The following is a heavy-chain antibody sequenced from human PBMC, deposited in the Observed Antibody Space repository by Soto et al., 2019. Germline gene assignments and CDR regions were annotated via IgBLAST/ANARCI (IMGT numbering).Heavy chain of an antibody. Sequence: EVQLLESGGGLVQPGGSLRLSCVASKFTFSNYAMSWVRQAPGKWLEWVSAISDTGGSTYYADSVKGRFTISRDNSKNTLYLQMNSLRDEDTAVYYCAKVPTGEMATIFQAFDIWGQGTMVTVSS. J-gene: IGHJ3*02. CDR1: KFTFSNYA. D-gene: IGHD5-12*01. CDR2: ISDTGGST. CDR3: AKVPTGEMATIFQAFDI. V-gene: IGHV3-23*01.